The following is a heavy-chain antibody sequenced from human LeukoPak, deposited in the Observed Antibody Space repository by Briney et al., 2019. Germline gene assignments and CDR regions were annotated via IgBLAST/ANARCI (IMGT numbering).Heavy chain of an antibody. Sequence: SQTLSLTCTVSGGSISSGSYYSSWIRQPAGKGLEWIGRIYTSGSTNYNPSLKSRVTISVDTSKNQFSLKLSSVTAADTAVYYCARVVVVPAAIFYYYYYMDVWGKGTTVTVSS. CDR3: ARVVVVPAAIFYYYYYMDV. CDR2: IYTSGST. J-gene: IGHJ6*03. CDR1: GGSISSGSYY. D-gene: IGHD2-2*01. V-gene: IGHV4-61*02.